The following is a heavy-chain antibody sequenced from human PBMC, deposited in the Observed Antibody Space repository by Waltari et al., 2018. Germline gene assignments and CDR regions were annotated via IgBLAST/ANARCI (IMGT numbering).Heavy chain of an antibody. J-gene: IGHJ3*02. CDR3: ARVFSSGWYGGRYDAFDI. V-gene: IGHV3-30-3*01. Sequence: QVQLVESGGGVVQPGRSLRLSCAASGFTFSSYAMHWVRQAPGKGLEWVAVISYDGSNKYYADSVKGRFTISRDNSKNTLYLQMNSLRAEDTAVYYCARVFSSGWYGGRYDAFDIWGQGTMVTVSS. CDR2: ISYDGSNK. CDR1: GFTFSSYA. D-gene: IGHD6-19*01.